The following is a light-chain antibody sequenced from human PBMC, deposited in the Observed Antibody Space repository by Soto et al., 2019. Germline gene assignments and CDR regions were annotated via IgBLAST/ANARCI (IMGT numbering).Light chain of an antibody. J-gene: IGKJ1*01. CDR1: QSVSSN. CDR2: NAS. Sequence: LMTQSPATLSVSPGERAPLSCRASQSVSSNLVWYQQKPGQAPRLLIFNASTRATGIPARFSGSGSGTEFTLTISSLQSEDFAFYYCQQYNTWPRTFGQGTKVEIK. CDR3: QQYNTWPRT. V-gene: IGKV3-15*01.